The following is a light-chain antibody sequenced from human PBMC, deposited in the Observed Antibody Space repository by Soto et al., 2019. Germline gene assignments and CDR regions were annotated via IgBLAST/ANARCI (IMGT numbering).Light chain of an antibody. CDR1: SSDVGGYNY. Sequence: QSALTQPASGSGSPGQSITISCTGTSSDVGGYNYVSWYQQHPGRAPQLMIYDVSLRPSGVYNRFSGSRSGNTAYLTISGLQAQDEAEYYCSSYATITTVLFGRGTKLTVL. CDR3: SSYATITTVL. CDR2: DVS. J-gene: IGLJ2*01. V-gene: IGLV2-14*03.